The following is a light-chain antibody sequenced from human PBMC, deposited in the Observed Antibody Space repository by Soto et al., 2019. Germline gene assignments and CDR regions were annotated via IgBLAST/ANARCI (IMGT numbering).Light chain of an antibody. J-gene: IGKJ3*01. V-gene: IGKV3-20*01. Sequence: EIVLTQSPGTLSLSPGERATLSCRASQSVSSSSLAWYQHKPGQAPRLLIYGASSRATGIPDRFSGSGSGTDFILTISRLEPEDFAVYYCQQYGSSLFTFGPGTKVDIK. CDR1: QSVSSSS. CDR2: GAS. CDR3: QQYGSSLFT.